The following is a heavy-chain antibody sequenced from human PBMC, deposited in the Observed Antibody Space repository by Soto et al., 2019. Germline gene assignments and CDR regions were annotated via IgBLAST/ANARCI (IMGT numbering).Heavy chain of an antibody. J-gene: IGHJ4*02. D-gene: IGHD6-19*01. CDR3: ARAVAGTLALDY. CDR2: INSDGSST. CDR1: GFTFSSYW. Sequence: GGSLRLSXAASGFTFSSYWMHWVRQAPGKGLVWVSRINSDGSSTSYADSVKGRFTISRDNAKNTLYLQMNSLRAEDTAVYYCARAVAGTLALDYWGQGTLVTVSS. V-gene: IGHV3-74*01.